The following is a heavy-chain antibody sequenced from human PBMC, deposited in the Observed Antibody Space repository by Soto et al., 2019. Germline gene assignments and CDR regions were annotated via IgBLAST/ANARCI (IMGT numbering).Heavy chain of an antibody. V-gene: IGHV4-31*03. CDR1: GGSISSGGYY. CDR2: IYYSGST. Sequence: SETLSLTCTVSGGSISSGGYYWGWIRQHPGKGLEWIGYIYYSGSTYYNTSLKSRVTISVDTSKNQFSLKLSSVTAAATAVYYCARVGGPPGHRQYCSSTSCYNYYYGMDVWGQGTTVTVSS. D-gene: IGHD2-2*01. J-gene: IGHJ6*02. CDR3: ARVGGPPGHRQYCSSTSCYNYYYGMDV.